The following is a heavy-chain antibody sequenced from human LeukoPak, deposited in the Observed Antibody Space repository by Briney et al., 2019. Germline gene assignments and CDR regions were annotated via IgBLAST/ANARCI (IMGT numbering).Heavy chain of an antibody. CDR2: IIPIFGTA. D-gene: IGHD2-2*01. CDR3: ARARIVEVPAAIAEDYYYYMDV. J-gene: IGHJ6*03. V-gene: IGHV1-69*05. CDR1: GGTFSSYA. Sequence: SVKVSCKASGGTFSSYAISWVRQAPGQGLEWMGGIIPIFGTANYAQKFQGRVTITTDESTSTAYMELSSLRSEDTAVYYCARARIVEVPAAIAEDYYYYMDVWGKGTTVTVSS.